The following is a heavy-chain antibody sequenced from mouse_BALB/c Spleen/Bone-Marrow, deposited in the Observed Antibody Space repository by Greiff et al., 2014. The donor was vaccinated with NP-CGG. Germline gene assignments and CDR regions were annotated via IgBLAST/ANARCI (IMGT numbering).Heavy chain of an antibody. V-gene: IGHV1-4*01. CDR2: INPSSGYT. Sequence: VQGVESGAELARPGASVKMSCKASGYTFTSYTMHWVKQRPGQGLEWIGYINPSSGYTNYNQKFKDKAILTADKSSSTAYMQLSSLTSEDSAVYYCARRYYGNPFDYWGQGTTLTVSS. CDR1: GYTFTSYT. J-gene: IGHJ2*01. CDR3: ARRYYGNPFDY. D-gene: IGHD2-1*01.